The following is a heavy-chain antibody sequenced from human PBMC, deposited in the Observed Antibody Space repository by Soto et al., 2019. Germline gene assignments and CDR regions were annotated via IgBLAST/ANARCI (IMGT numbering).Heavy chain of an antibody. J-gene: IGHJ4*02. D-gene: IGHD1-1*01. CDR1: GFTFSAYW. V-gene: IGHV3-74*01. CDR2: ISDDGSTA. Sequence: GGSMRLSCAVSGFTFSAYWMHWVRQVPGKGLTWVSRISDDGSTATYADSVKGRFVISRDNAKNSLYLEMNTLRVDDSGLYYCARGPRVSATGTGAHWGRGTLVTVSS. CDR3: ARGPRVSATGTGAH.